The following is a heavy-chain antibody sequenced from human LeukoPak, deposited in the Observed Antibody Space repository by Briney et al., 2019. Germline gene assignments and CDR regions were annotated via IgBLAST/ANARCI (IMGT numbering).Heavy chain of an antibody. V-gene: IGHV1-2*06. CDR1: GYTFTGYY. Sequence: GASVKVSCKASGYTFTGYYLHWVRQAPGQGLEWMGRINPNSGDTYYTQDFQGRTTMTRDTSLSTAYLELSTLRSNDTAVYYCASLSTSPHHFPWGQGTLVTVSS. D-gene: IGHD5/OR15-5a*01. CDR2: INPNSGDT. J-gene: IGHJ5*02. CDR3: ASLSTSPHHFP.